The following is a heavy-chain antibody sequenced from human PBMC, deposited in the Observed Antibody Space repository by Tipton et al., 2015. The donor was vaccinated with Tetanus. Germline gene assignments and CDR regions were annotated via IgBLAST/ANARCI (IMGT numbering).Heavy chain of an antibody. CDR2: INHSGST. CDR1: GGSFSGYY. CDR3: ARMPVVPAATPYYFDY. J-gene: IGHJ4*02. V-gene: IGHV4-34*01. Sequence: LRLSCAVYGGSFSGYYWSWIRQPPGKGLEWIGEINHSGSTNYNPSLKSRVTISVDTSKNQFSLKLSSVTAADTAVYYCARMPVVPAATPYYFDYWGQGTLVTVSS. D-gene: IGHD2-2*01.